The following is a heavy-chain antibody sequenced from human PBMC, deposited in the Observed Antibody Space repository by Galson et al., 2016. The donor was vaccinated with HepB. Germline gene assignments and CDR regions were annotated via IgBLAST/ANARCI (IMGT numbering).Heavy chain of an antibody. CDR1: GFTFSNVW. J-gene: IGHJ4*02. V-gene: IGHV3-23*01. CDR2: ISAASNT. Sequence: SLRLSCAASGFTFSNVWMSWVRQAPGKGLEWVSVISAASNTYYTDSVKGRFTISRDNSKTTLYLEMNSLRVEDTAVYFCANYLGYGSGRPGYFHSWGQGTLVTVSP. CDR3: ANYLGYGSGRPGYFHS. D-gene: IGHD3-10*01.